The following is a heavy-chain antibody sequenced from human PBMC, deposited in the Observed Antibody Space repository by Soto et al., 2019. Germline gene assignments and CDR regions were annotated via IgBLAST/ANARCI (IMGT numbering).Heavy chain of an antibody. CDR1: GLTFDDYG. D-gene: IGHD3-16*02. CDR3: AKATGDYVWGSYRHFDY. V-gene: IGHV3-9*01. CDR2: ISWNSGSI. Sequence: EVQLVESGGGLVQPGRSLRLSCAASGLTFDDYGMHWVRQAPGKGLEWVSGISWNSGSIGYADSVKGRFTISRDNAKNSLYLQMNSLRAEATALYYCAKATGDYVWGSYRHFDYWGQGTLVTVSS. J-gene: IGHJ4*02.